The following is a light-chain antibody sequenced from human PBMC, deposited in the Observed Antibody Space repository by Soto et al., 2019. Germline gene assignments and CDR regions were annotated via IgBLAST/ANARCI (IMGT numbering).Light chain of an antibody. CDR1: SIDVVSYNF. CDR2: EVS. V-gene: IGLV2-23*02. CDR3: CADAGRSTYV. Sequence: SVLTQAAYVSGSPGQWISISCTRTSIDVVSYNFVSWYQQHPGEVPKVMIYEVSKRPSGVSDRFSGSKSGNTASLTISGLQAEDEADYYCCADAGRSTYVFGTGTKVTVL. J-gene: IGLJ1*01.